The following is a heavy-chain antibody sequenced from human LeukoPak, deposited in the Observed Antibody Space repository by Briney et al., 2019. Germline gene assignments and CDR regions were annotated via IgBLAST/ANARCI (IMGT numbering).Heavy chain of an antibody. J-gene: IGHJ3*02. CDR1: GFTFSNQW. D-gene: IGHD3-16*01. Sequence: PGGSLRLSCAASGFTFSNQWMTWVRQAPGKGLEWVANIKQDGSKEHYVDSVKGRFIISRDSAKNSVYLQMNSLRAEDTAVYYCARDFSPMRADSTGGDVWFDAFDIWGQGTMVTVSS. V-gene: IGHV3-7*01. CDR3: ARDFSPMRADSTGGDVWFDAFDI. CDR2: IKQDGSKE.